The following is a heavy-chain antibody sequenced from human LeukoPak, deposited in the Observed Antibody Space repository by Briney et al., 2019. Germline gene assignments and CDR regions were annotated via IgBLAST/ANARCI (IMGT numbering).Heavy chain of an antibody. D-gene: IGHD3-22*01. V-gene: IGHV3-20*04. J-gene: IGHJ4*02. CDR3: ARKLVYYDSSGYYQPTHYFDF. CDR1: GFTFDDYG. Sequence: PGGSLRLSCAASGFTFDDYGMSWVRQAPGKGLEWVSGINWNGDITGYADSVKGRFTISRDNAKNSLYLQMNSLRAEDTASYYCARKLVYYDSSGYYQPTHYFDFWGQGTLVTVSS. CDR2: INWNGDIT.